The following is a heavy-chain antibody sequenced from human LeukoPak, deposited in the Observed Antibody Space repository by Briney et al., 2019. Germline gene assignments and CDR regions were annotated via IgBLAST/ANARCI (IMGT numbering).Heavy chain of an antibody. D-gene: IGHD6-19*01. CDR1: GFTFSSYW. J-gene: IGHJ4*02. CDR2: IKQDGSGK. CDR3: AKKGVAGPFDY. Sequence: GGSLRLSCAASGFTFSSYWMSWVRQAPGKGLEWVANIKQDGSGKYYVDSVKGRFTISRDNAKNSLYLQMNSLRAEDTAVYYCAKKGVAGPFDYWGQGTLVTVSS. V-gene: IGHV3-7*03.